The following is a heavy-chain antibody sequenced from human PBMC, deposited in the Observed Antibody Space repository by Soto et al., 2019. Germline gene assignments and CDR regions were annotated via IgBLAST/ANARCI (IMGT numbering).Heavy chain of an antibody. CDR1: GFTFSSYA. J-gene: IGHJ6*02. CDR3: AKVIVDTYYGMDV. V-gene: IGHV3-23*01. CDR2: ISGSGGST. Sequence: EVQLLESGGGLVQPGGSLRLSCAASGFTFSSYAMSWVRQAPGKGLEWVSAISGSGGSTYYADSVKGRFTISRDNSKTTLYLQMNSLRAEDTAVYYCAKVIVDTYYGMDVWGQGTTVTVSS. D-gene: IGHD5-18*01.